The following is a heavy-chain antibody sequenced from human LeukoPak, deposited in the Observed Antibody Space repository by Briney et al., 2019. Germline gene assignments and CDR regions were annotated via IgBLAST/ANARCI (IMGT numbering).Heavy chain of an antibody. CDR1: GGTFSSYA. Sequence: SVKVSCKASGGTFSSYAISWVRQAPGQGLECMGGIIPIFGTANYAQKFQGRVTITADESTSTAYMELSSLRSEDTAVYYCARGPGTRNNWFDPWGQGTLVTVSS. CDR2: IIPIFGTA. CDR3: ARGPGTRNNWFDP. V-gene: IGHV1-69*13. J-gene: IGHJ5*02.